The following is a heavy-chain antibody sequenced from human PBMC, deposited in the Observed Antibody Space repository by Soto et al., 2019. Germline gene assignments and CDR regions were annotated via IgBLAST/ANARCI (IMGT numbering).Heavy chain of an antibody. D-gene: IGHD3-10*01. CDR1: GFTFSSYA. V-gene: IGHV3-30-3*01. J-gene: IGHJ6*02. CDR2: ISYDGSNK. CDR3: ARDDGFGELLGYYYYGMDV. Sequence: GGSLRLSCAASGFTFSSYAMHWVRQAPGKGLEWVAVISYDGSNKYYADSVKGRFTISRDNSKNTLYLQMNSLRAEDTAVYYCARDDGFGELLGYYYYGMDVWGQGTTVTVSS.